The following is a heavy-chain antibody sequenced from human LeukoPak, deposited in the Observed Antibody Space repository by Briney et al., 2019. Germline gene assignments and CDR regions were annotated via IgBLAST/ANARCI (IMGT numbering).Heavy chain of an antibody. V-gene: IGHV4-34*01. Sequence: SETLSLTCAVYGGSFSGYYWSWIRQPPGKGLEWIGEINHSGSTNYNPSLKSRVTISVDTSKNQFSLKLSSVTAADTAVYYCARLSNYGGHSGDGYWGQGTLVTVSS. D-gene: IGHD4-23*01. J-gene: IGHJ4*02. CDR2: INHSGST. CDR3: ARLSNYGGHSGDGY. CDR1: GGSFSGYY.